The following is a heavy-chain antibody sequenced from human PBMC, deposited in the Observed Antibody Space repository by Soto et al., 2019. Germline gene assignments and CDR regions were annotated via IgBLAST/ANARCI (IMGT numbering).Heavy chain of an antibody. CDR3: AREAVVVVPATQTYYYYGMDV. CDR1: GYSFTNYN. CDR2: INPSGGGT. Sequence: QVQLVQSGAEVKKPGASAKVSCKASGYSFTNYNMHWVRQAPGQGLEWMGVINPSGGGTNYAPKFQGRVTMTRDTSTSTVYMELSSLRSEDTAVYYCAREAVVVVPATQTYYYYGMDVWGQGTTVTVSS. V-gene: IGHV1-46*01. D-gene: IGHD2-15*01. J-gene: IGHJ6*02.